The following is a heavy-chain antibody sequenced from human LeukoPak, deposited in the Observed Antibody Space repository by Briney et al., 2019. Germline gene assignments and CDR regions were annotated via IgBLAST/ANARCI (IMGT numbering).Heavy chain of an antibody. CDR2: VSHSGST. CDR1: GGSISTYY. V-gene: IGHV4-59*01. Sequence: SETLSLTCTVSGGSISTYYWSWIRQPPGKGLEWIGYVSHSGSTNYNPSLKSRVTISVDTSKNQFSLKLSSVTAADTAVYYCARNTVVVVAGGFDPWGQGTLVTVSS. J-gene: IGHJ5*02. D-gene: IGHD2-15*01. CDR3: ARNTVVVVAGGFDP.